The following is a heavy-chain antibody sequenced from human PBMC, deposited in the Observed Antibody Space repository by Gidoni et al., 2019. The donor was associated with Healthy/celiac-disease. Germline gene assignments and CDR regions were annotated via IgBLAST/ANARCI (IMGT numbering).Heavy chain of an antibody. J-gene: IGHJ6*02. CDR2: IGTAGDT. CDR1: GFTFSSYD. V-gene: IGHV3-13*01. CDR3: ARGGDRGYYYYGMDV. Sequence: EVQLVESGGGLVQPGGSLRLSCAASGFTFSSYDMHWVRQATGKGLEWVSAIGTAGDTYYPGSVKGRFTISRENAKNSLYLQMNSLRAGDMAVYYCARGGDRGYYYYGMDVWGQGTTVTVSS. D-gene: IGHD2-21*02.